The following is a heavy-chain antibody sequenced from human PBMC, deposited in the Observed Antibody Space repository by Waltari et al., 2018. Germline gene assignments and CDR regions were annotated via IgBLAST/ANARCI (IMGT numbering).Heavy chain of an antibody. CDR1: GGSISSSSYY. J-gene: IGHJ6*02. V-gene: IGHV4-39*01. D-gene: IGHD6-13*01. Sequence: QLQLQESGPGLVKPSETLSLPCTVSGGSISSSSYYWGWIRQPPGKGLEWIGSIYYSGSTYYHPSLKSRVTISVDTSKNQFSLKLSSVTAADTAVYYCARKGQLALYYYGMDVWGQGTTVTVSS. CDR2: IYYSGST. CDR3: ARKGQLALYYYGMDV.